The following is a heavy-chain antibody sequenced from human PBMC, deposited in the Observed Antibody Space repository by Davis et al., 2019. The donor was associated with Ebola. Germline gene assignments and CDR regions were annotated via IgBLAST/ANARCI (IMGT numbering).Heavy chain of an antibody. CDR2: ITPFRGNT. Sequence: ASVKVSCKASGYTFSRYGINWVRQAPGQGLEWMGWITPFRGNTISAQKFQGRVTMTIDTSTSTVYMELRGLRSDDTAVYYCAKNNKPDIALAAGAFDIWGQGTVVTVSS. D-gene: IGHD2-8*01. CDR3: AKNNKPDIALAAGAFDI. J-gene: IGHJ3*02. CDR1: GYTFSRYG. V-gene: IGHV1-18*01.